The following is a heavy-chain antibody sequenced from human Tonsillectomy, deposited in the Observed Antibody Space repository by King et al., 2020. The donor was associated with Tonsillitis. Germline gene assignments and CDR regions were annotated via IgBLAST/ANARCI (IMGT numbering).Heavy chain of an antibody. V-gene: IGHV3-23*04. CDR3: AKLSMIVVVVAATNSHFDY. Sequence: VQLVESGGGLVQPGGSLRLSCAASGFTFSSYAMSWVRQAPGKGLEWVSAISGSGGSTYYADSVKGRFTISRDNSKNTLYLQMNSLRAEDTAEYYCAKLSMIVVVVAATNSHFDYWGQGTLVTVSS. CDR2: ISGSGGST. J-gene: IGHJ4*02. D-gene: IGHD2-15*01. CDR1: GFTFSSYA.